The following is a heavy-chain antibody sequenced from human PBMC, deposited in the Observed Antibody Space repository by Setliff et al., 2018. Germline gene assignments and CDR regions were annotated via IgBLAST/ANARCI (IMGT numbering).Heavy chain of an antibody. V-gene: IGHV1-69*05. CDR2: TIPIFGST. J-gene: IGHJ6*03. CDR1: GGTFSSYG. Sequence: ASVKVSCKASGGTFSSYGISWVRQAPGQGLEWMGGTIPIFGSTNYAQKFQDRVTIITDESTSTAYMELSSLTSADTAVYYCAREGVDTRSSTDYSYYMDVWGKGTTVTVSS. D-gene: IGHD5-18*01. CDR3: AREGVDTRSSTDYSYYMDV.